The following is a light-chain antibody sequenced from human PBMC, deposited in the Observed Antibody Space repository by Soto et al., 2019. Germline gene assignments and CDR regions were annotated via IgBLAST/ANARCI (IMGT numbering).Light chain of an antibody. CDR3: QQRSNWPSIT. J-gene: IGKJ5*01. CDR2: DAS. Sequence: EIVLTQSQATLSLSPGERATLSCRASQRVSSYLAWYQQKPGQAPRLLIYDASNRATGIPARFSGSGSGTDFTLTISSLEPEDFAVYYCQQRSNWPSITFGQGTRLEIK. V-gene: IGKV3-11*01. CDR1: QRVSSY.